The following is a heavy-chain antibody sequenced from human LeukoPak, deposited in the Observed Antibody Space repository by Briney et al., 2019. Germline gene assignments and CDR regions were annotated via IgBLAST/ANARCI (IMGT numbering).Heavy chain of an antibody. CDR2: IWYDGSNK. D-gene: IGHD5-24*01. CDR1: GFTFSSYG. J-gene: IGHJ4*02. Sequence: GGSLRLSCAASGFTFSSYGMHWVRQAPGKGLEWVAVIWYDGSNKYYADSVKGRFTISRDNSKNTLYLQMYSLRAEDTAVYYCARDGDGYKTFDYWGQGTLVTVSS. V-gene: IGHV3-33*01. CDR3: ARDGDGYKTFDY.